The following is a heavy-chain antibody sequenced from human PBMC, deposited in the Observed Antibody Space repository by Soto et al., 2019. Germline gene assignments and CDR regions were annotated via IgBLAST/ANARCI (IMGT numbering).Heavy chain of an antibody. J-gene: IGHJ4*02. V-gene: IGHV4-59*01. CDR3: ARDRGYYDYIWGSYRFGFYFDY. CDR2: IYYSGST. D-gene: IGHD3-16*02. CDR1: GGSISSYY. Sequence: PAETLSLTCTVSGGSISSYYWSWIRQPPGKGLEWIGYIYYSGSTNYNPSLKSRVTISVDTSKNQFSLKLSSVTAADTAVYYCARDRGYYDYIWGSYRFGFYFDYWGQGTLVTVSS.